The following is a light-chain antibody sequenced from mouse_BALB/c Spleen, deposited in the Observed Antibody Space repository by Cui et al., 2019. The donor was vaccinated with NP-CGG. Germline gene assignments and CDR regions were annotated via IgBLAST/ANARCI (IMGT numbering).Light chain of an antibody. CDR2: GTN. V-gene: IGLV1*01. Sequence: QADVTQESALTTSPGETVTLTGRSSTGAVTTSNYANWVQEKPDHLFTGLIGGTNNRASGVPARFSGSLIGDKAALTITGAQTEDEAIYFCALWYSNHWVFGGGTKLTVL. CDR3: ALWYSNHWV. CDR1: TGAVTTSNY. J-gene: IGLJ1*01.